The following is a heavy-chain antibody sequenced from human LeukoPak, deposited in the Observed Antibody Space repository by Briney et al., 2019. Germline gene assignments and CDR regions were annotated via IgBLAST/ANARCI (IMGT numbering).Heavy chain of an antibody. Sequence: GGSLRLSCAASGFTFSSYAMHWVRQAPGKGLEYVSAISSNGGSTYYANSVKGRFTISRDNSKNTLYLQMGSLRAEDMAVYYCARGENDFWSGYHYYYYYYGMDVWGQGTTVTVSS. CDR2: ISSNGGST. CDR1: GFTFSSYA. D-gene: IGHD3-3*01. J-gene: IGHJ6*02. CDR3: ARGENDFWSGYHYYYYYYGMDV. V-gene: IGHV3-64*01.